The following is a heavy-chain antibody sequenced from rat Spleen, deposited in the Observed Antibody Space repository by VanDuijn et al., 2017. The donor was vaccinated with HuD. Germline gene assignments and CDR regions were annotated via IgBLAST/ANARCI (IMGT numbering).Heavy chain of an antibody. CDR1: GFSFGNNG. Sequence: EVQLVESGGGLVQPGRSMKLSCAASGFSFGNNGMHWIRQAPTKGLEWVASISPSGGSTYYRDSVKGRFTISRDNAKNTQYLQMDSLRSEDTASYYCARHRGGPYYWYFDFWGPGTVVTVSS. J-gene: IGHJ1*01. CDR3: ARHRGGPYYWYFDF. D-gene: IGHD1-11*01. CDR2: ISPSGGST. V-gene: IGHV5S13*01.